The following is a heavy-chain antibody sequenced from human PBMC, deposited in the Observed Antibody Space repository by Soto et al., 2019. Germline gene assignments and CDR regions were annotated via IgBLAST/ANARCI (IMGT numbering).Heavy chain of an antibody. CDR1: GYTFTGYY. CDR3: AREPVYCSSTSCNGGFDY. Sequence: QVPLVQSGAEVKKPGASVKVSCKASGYTFTGYYMHWGRQAPGQGLEWMGWINTNSGGTNYAQKFQGWVTMTRDTSISTAYMELSRLRSDDTAVYYCAREPVYCSSTSCNGGFDYLGQGTLVTVSS. J-gene: IGHJ4*02. V-gene: IGHV1-2*04. D-gene: IGHD2-2*01. CDR2: INTNSGGT.